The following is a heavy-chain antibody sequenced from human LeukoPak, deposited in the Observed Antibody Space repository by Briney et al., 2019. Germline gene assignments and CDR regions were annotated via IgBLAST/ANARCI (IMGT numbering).Heavy chain of an antibody. V-gene: IGHV3-30*18. CDR1: GFTFSSYG. D-gene: IGHD2-2*01. CDR2: ISYDGSNK. CDR3: AKEPYCSSTSCIGEYFQR. Sequence: GGSLRLSCAASGFTFSSYGMHWVRQAPGKGLGWVAVISYDGSNKYYADSVKGRFTISRDNSKNTLYLQMNSLRAEDTAVYYCAKEPYCSSTSCIGEYFQRWGQGTLVTVSS. J-gene: IGHJ1*01.